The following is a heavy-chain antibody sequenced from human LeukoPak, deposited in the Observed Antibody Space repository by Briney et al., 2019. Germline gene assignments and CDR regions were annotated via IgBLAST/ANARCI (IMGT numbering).Heavy chain of an antibody. CDR1: GDSTSSSSYY. CDR3: ARVVGATDYFDH. D-gene: IGHD1-26*01. Sequence: PSETLSLTCTVSGDSTSSSSYYGGWIRQPPGKGLEWIGSIYFSGSTYYNPSLKSRVTISDDTSKNQFSLKLTSVTAADTAVYYCARVVGATDYFDHWGQGTLVTVSS. J-gene: IGHJ4*02. CDR2: IYFSGST. V-gene: IGHV4-39*01.